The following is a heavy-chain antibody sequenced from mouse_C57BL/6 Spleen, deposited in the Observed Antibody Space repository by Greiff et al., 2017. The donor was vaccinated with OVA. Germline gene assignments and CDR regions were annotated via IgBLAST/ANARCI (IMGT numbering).Heavy chain of an antibody. J-gene: IGHJ2*01. V-gene: IGHV1-61*01. D-gene: IGHD1-1*01. Sequence: VQLQQPGAELVRPGSSVKLSCKASGYTFTSYWMDWVKQRPGQGLEWIGNIYPSDSETHYNQKFKDKATLTVDKSSSTAYMQLSSLTSEDSAVYYCARSPYYYGSSRYFDYWGQGTTLTVSS. CDR3: ARSPYYYGSSRYFDY. CDR1: GYTFTSYW. CDR2: IYPSDSET.